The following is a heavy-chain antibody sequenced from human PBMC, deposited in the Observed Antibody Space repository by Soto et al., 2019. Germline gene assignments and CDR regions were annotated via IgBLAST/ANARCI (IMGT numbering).Heavy chain of an antibody. D-gene: IGHD3-10*01. CDR2: ISGSGGST. J-gene: IGHJ4*02. CDR1: GFTFSSYA. V-gene: IGHV3-23*01. CDR3: AKGYGSGSYFFDY. Sequence: GESLKISCAASGFTFSSYAMSWVRQAPGKGLEWVSAISGSGGSTYYADSVKGRFTISRDNSKNTLYLQMNSLRAEDTAVYYCAKGYGSGSYFFDYWGQGTLVTVSS.